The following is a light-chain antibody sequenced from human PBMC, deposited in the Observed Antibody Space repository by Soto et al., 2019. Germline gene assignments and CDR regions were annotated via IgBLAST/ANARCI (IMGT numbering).Light chain of an antibody. Sequence: QSVLTQPPSVSAAPGQKVTISCSGSSSNIGGNSVFWYQQLPGTAPKLLIYDDNKRPSGIPDRFSGSKSGTSATLGITGFQTGDEADYYCGSWDSSLSAYVFXTGTKVTVL. CDR1: SSNIGGNS. V-gene: IGLV1-51*01. J-gene: IGLJ1*01. CDR2: DDN. CDR3: GSWDSSLSAYV.